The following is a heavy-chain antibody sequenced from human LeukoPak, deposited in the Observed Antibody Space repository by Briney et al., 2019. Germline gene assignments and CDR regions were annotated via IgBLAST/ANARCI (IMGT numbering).Heavy chain of an antibody. CDR3: ARGYSSSRRSYYYYYMDV. J-gene: IGHJ6*03. CDR1: GGTFSSYA. Sequence: GASVKVSCKASGGTFSSYAISWVRQAPGQGLEWMGGIIPIFGTANYAQKFQGRVTITADESTSTAYMELSSLRSEDTAVYYCARGYSSSRRSYYYYYMDVWGKGTTVTISS. CDR2: IIPIFGTA. D-gene: IGHD6-13*01. V-gene: IGHV1-69*13.